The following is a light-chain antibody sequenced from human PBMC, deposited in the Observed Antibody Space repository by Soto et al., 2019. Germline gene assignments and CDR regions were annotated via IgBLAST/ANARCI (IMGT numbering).Light chain of an antibody. J-gene: IGKJ1*01. Sequence: EILMTQSPSTLSVSPGERATLSCGASQSVSSNLAWYQQKPGKAPRLLIYRASTRTTGIPARFSGSGSGTEFTLTISSLQSEDFAVYYCQQYNNWPRTFGQGTKVDIK. V-gene: IGKV3-15*01. CDR1: QSVSSN. CDR3: QQYNNWPRT. CDR2: RAS.